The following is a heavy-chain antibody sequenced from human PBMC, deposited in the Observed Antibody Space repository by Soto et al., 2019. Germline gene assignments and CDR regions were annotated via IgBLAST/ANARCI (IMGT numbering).Heavy chain of an antibody. J-gene: IGHJ4*02. CDR2: ISSSSSYI. CDR1: GFTISSYS. CDR3: ARAPYYYDSSGYYLDY. Sequence: EVQLVESGGGLVKPGGSLRLSCAASGFTISSYSMNWVRQAPGKGLEWVSSISSSSSYIYYADSVKGRFTISRDNAKNSLYLQMNSLRAEDTAVYYCARAPYYYDSSGYYLDYWGQGTLVTVSS. D-gene: IGHD3-22*01. V-gene: IGHV3-21*01.